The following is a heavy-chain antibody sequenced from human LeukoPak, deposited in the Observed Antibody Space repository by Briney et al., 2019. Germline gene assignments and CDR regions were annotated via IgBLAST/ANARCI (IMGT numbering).Heavy chain of an antibody. J-gene: IGHJ4*02. CDR3: ARSTYDFWSGCFDY. CDR1: GGSISSYY. Sequence: SETLSLTCTVSGGSISSYYWSWIRQPPGKGLEWIGYIYYSGSTYYNPSLKSRVTISVDTSKNQFSLKLSSVTAADTAVYYCARSTYDFWSGCFDYWGQGTLVTVSS. V-gene: IGHV4-59*08. D-gene: IGHD3-3*01. CDR2: IYYSGST.